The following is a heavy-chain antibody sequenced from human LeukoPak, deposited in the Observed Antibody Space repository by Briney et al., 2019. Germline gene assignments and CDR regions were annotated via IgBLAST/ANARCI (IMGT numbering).Heavy chain of an antibody. V-gene: IGHV1-69*01. D-gene: IGHD3-10*01. CDR1: GGTFSSYA. CDR3: AREATYYYGSGSYSPPPGAYYFDY. Sequence: GSSVKVSCKASGGTFSSYAISWVRQAPGQGLEWRGGILPIFGTANYAQKFQGRVTITPDESTSTAYMELSSLRSEGTAVYFWAREATYYYGSGSYSPPPGAYYFDYWGQGTLVTVSS. CDR2: ILPIFGTA. J-gene: IGHJ4*02.